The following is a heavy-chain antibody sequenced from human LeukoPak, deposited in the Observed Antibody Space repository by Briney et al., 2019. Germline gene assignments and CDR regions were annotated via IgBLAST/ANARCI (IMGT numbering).Heavy chain of an antibody. CDR1: GGSISSYY. CDR3: ARVAYDTPKRFQH. CDR2: IYYSGST. Sequence: SETLSLTCTVSGGSISSYYWSWIRQPPGKGLEWIGYIYYSGSTNYNPSLKSRVTISVDTSKNQFSLKLSSVTAADTAVYYCARVAYDTPKRFQHWGQGTLVTVSS. D-gene: IGHD2-8*02. J-gene: IGHJ1*01. V-gene: IGHV4-59*08.